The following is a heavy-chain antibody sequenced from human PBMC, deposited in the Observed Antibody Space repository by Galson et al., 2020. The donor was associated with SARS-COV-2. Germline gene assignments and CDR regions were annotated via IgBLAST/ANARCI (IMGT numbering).Heavy chain of an antibody. CDR3: ARHDSVVAYFDY. J-gene: IGHJ4*02. Sequence: SETLSLTCTLSGGSFSRYYGSWIRQAPGTGLEWIGYVYYNGNTNYNPSLKSRVSISLDTSENQFSLKLSSVTAADTAVYYCARHDSVVAYFDYWGQGALVTVSS. D-gene: IGHD3-22*01. CDR1: GGSFSRYY. CDR2: VYYNGNT. V-gene: IGHV4-59*08.